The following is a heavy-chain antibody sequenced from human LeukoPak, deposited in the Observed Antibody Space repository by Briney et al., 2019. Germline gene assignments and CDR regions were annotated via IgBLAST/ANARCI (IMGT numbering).Heavy chain of an antibody. D-gene: IGHD3-10*01. CDR3: ARFTYYYGSGPN. Sequence: SETLSLTCTVSGGSISSYYWSWIRQPPGKGLEWIGYIYYSGSTNYNPSLKSRVTISVDTSKNQFSLKLSSVTAADTAVYYCARFTYYYGSGPNWGQGTLVTVSS. CDR2: IYYSGST. CDR1: GGSISSYY. J-gene: IGHJ4*02. V-gene: IGHV4-59*01.